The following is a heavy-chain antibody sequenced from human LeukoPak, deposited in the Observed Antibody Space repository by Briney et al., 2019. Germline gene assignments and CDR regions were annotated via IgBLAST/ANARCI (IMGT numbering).Heavy chain of an antibody. J-gene: IGHJ6*04. D-gene: IGHD1-1*01. V-gene: IGHV1-69*06. CDR3: ASVGRGTAGLGMDV. Sequence: GSSVKVSCKASGGTFSSYAISWVRQAPGQGLEWMGGIIPIFGTANYAQKFQGRVTITADKSTRTAYMELSSLRSEDTAVYYCASVGRGTAGLGMDVWGKGTTVTVSS. CDR1: GGTFSSYA. CDR2: IIPIFGTA.